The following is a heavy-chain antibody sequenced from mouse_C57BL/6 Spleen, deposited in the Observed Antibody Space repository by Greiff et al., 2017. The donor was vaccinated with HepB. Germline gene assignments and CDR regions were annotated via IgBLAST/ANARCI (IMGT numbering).Heavy chain of an antibody. CDR1: GYSITSGYY. CDR2: ISYDGSN. D-gene: IGHD1-1*01. Sequence: VQLKQSGPGLVKPSQSLSLTCSVTGYSITSGYYWNWIRQFPGNKLEWMGYISYDGSNNYNPSLKNRISITRDTSKNQFFLKLNSVTTEDTATYYCARAYYYGSSYDAMDYWGQRTSVTVSS. J-gene: IGHJ4*01. V-gene: IGHV3-6*01. CDR3: ARAYYYGSSYDAMDY.